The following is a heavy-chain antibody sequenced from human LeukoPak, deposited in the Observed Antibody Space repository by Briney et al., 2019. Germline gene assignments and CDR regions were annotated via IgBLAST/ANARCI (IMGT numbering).Heavy chain of an antibody. CDR2: IYRNGST. CDR1: GGSISSGAYS. V-gene: IGHV4-30-2*01. J-gene: IGHJ4*02. CDR3: ARVSYGDVLDY. D-gene: IGHD4-17*01. Sequence: TPSETLSLTCAVSGGSISSGAYSWSGIRQPPGKGLECIGYIYRNGSTYYNPSLKGRVTMSLDRSKNQFSLTLSSVTAADTPVYYCARVSYGDVLDYWGQGTLVTVSS.